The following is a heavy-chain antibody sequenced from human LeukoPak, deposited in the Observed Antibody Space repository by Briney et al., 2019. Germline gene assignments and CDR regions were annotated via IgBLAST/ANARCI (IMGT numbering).Heavy chain of an antibody. J-gene: IGHJ5*02. V-gene: IGHV3-23*01. CDR2: ISASGSAT. CDR1: GFIFSNYG. Sequence: QAGGSLRLSCAASGFIFSNYGMNWVRQAPGKGLEWVAAISASGSATSYADSVRGRFTISRDNSKSTTYLQMNSLRAEDTAVFYCAKQYPTIAAAGTSWGQGTLVTVSS. CDR3: AKQYPTIAAAGTS. D-gene: IGHD6-13*01.